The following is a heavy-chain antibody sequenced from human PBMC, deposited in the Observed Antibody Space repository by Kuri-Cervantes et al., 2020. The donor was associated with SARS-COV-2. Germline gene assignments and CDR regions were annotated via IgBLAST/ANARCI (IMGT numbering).Heavy chain of an antibody. CDR3: ASRYCSGGSCYGGPYYFDY. D-gene: IGHD2-15*01. J-gene: IGHJ4*02. CDR2: INHSGST. V-gene: IGHV4-34*01. CDR1: GGSFSGYY. Sequence: SETLSLTCAVYGGSFSGYYWSWIRQPPGKGLEWIGEINHSGSTNYNPSLKSRVTISVDTSKNQFSLKLSSVTAADTAVYYCASRYCSGGSCYGGPYYFDYWGQGTLVTVSS.